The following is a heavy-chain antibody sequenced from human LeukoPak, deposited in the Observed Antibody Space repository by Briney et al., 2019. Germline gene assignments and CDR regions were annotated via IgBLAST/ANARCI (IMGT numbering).Heavy chain of an antibody. D-gene: IGHD4-11*01. CDR3: AKGRGHSNYLGFDY. J-gene: IGHJ4*02. CDR1: GFTFSSYS. CDR2: ISWNSGSI. Sequence: SGGSLRLSCAASGFTFSSYSMNWVRQAPGKGLEWVSGISWNSGSIGYADSVKGRFTISRDNAKNSLYLQMNSLRAEDMALYYCAKGRGHSNYLGFDYWGQGTLVTVSS. V-gene: IGHV3-9*03.